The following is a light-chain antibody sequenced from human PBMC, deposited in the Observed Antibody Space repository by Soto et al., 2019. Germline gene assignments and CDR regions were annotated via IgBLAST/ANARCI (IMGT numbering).Light chain of an antibody. CDR2: DAS. Sequence: DIQLTQALSTLFATVGDRVTITCRASQSISSWLAWYHQKPGKAPKLLIYDASSLESGVPSRFSGSGSGTEFTLTISSLQHDDVGTCYSQPYNSYPINLCHEPRLAIK. CDR3: QPYNSYPIN. V-gene: IGKV1-5*01. J-gene: IGKJ5*01. CDR1: QSISSW.